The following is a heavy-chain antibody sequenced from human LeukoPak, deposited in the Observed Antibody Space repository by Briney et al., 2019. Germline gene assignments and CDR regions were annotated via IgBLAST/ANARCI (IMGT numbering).Heavy chain of an antibody. Sequence: SETLSLTCNVSGGSISSYYWSWIRQPPGMGLEWIGYFFYRGYTKYNPSLMTRVAMSVDTSKNQFSLKLNSVTAADTAVYSCARATIEDTWYVGSTDVWGQGTTVTVSS. CDR2: FFYRGYT. J-gene: IGHJ6*02. D-gene: IGHD6-13*01. V-gene: IGHV4-59*08. CDR1: GGSISSYY. CDR3: ARATIEDTWYVGSTDV.